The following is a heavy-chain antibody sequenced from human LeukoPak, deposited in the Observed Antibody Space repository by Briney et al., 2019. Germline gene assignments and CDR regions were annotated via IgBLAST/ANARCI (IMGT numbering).Heavy chain of an antibody. CDR1: GFTFSRYW. Sequence: GGSLRLSCAASGFTFSRYWMSWVRQAPGKGLEWVANIKEDGSVKYYVESVKGRFTISIDNAKNSLYLQMNSLRAEDTAVYYCAASITMFDYWGQGTLVTVSS. V-gene: IGHV3-7*02. CDR3: AASITMFDY. J-gene: IGHJ4*02. CDR2: IKEDGSVK. D-gene: IGHD3-10*01.